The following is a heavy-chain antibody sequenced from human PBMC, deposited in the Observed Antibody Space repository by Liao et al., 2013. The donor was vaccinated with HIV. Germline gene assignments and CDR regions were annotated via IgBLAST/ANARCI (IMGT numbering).Heavy chain of an antibody. V-gene: IGHV4-4*07. Sequence: QVQLQESGPGLVKPSETLSLTCTVSGGSISRNYWSWIRQAAGKGLEWIGRIYTSGSTNYNPSLKSRVTMSVDTSKNQFSLGLTSVTAADTAVYYCARDSWGSYSNRVADYYYYMDVWGKGPRSPSP. J-gene: IGHJ6*03. CDR3: ARDSWGSYSNRVADYYYYMDV. CDR1: GGSISRNY. D-gene: IGHD4-11*01. CDR2: IYTSGST.